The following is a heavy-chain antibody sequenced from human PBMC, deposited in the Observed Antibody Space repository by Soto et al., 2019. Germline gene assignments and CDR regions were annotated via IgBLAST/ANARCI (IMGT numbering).Heavy chain of an antibody. CDR3: ARVGRRGAYSSSSGMAY. CDR1: GGSFSGDY. V-gene: IGHV4-34*01. J-gene: IGHJ4*02. Sequence: PSETLSLTCAVYGGSFSGDYWSWIRQPPGKGLEWIGEINHSGSTNYNPSLKSRVTISVDTSKNQFSLKLSSVTAADTAVYYCARVGRRGAYSSSSGMAYWGQGTLVTVSS. CDR2: INHSGST. D-gene: IGHD6-6*01.